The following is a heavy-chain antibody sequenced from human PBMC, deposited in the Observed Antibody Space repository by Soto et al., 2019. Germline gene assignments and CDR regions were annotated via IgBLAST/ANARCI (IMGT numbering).Heavy chain of an antibody. CDR3: ARADYGDYDGFTFYI. V-gene: IGHV1-18*04. J-gene: IGHJ3*02. CDR2: ISAYNGNT. CDR1: GYTFTSYG. D-gene: IGHD4-17*01. Sequence: QVQLVQSGAEVKKPGASVKVSCKASGYTFTSYGISWVRQAPGQGLEWMGWISAYNGNTNYAQKLQGRVTMTTDTPTSTAYMELRSLRSDDTAVYYCARADYGDYDGFTFYIWGQGTMVNVSS.